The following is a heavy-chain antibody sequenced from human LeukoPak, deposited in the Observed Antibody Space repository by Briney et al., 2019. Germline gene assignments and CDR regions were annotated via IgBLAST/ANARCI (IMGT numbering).Heavy chain of an antibody. Sequence: SETLSLTCTVSGGSISSYYWSWIRQPAGEGLEWVGRVHISGRTNYNPSLKSRVTMSVDTSQNQFSLELSSVTTADTAVYYCARGSYGMDVWGQGTTVTVSS. CDR2: VHISGRT. CDR3: ARGSYGMDV. CDR1: GGSISSYY. V-gene: IGHV4-4*07. J-gene: IGHJ6*02.